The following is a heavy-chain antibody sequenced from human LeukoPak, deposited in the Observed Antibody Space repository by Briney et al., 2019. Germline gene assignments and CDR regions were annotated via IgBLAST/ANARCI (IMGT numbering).Heavy chain of an antibody. Sequence: PGGSLRLSCTASGFIFRDYVMSWVRQAPGKGPEWVAAIWRTGDWTHYVDSVKGRFTISRDNSKNTLYLQMNRLRVADTAIYYCAKDRHDYGDYAIDSWGQGTLVTVSS. D-gene: IGHD4-17*01. J-gene: IGHJ4*02. V-gene: IGHV3-23*05. CDR3: AKDRHDYGDYAIDS. CDR1: GFIFRDYV. CDR2: IWRTGDWT.